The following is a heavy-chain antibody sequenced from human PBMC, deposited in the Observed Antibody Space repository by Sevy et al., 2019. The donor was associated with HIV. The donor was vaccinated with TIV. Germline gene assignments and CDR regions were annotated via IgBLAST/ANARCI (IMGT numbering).Heavy chain of an antibody. J-gene: IGHJ3*02. V-gene: IGHV1-69*13. D-gene: IGHD3-22*01. CDR1: GGTFSSYA. Sequence: ASVKVSCKASGGTFSSYAISWVRQAPGQGLEWMGGIIPIFGTANYAQKFQGRVTITADESTSTAYMELRSLRSEDTAVYYCASVYYESSGSPPPDIWGQGTMVTVSS. CDR2: IIPIFGTA. CDR3: ASVYYESSGSPPPDI.